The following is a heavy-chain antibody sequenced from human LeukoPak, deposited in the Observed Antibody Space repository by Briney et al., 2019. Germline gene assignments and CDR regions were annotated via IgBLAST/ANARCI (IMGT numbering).Heavy chain of an antibody. CDR1: GFTFSSYA. V-gene: IGHV3-23*01. J-gene: IGHJ5*02. D-gene: IGHD6-13*01. CDR2: ISGSGGST. Sequence: GGSLRLSCAASGFTFSSYAMSWVRQAPGKGLEWVSAISGSGGSTYYADSVKGRFTISRDNSKNPLYLQMNSLRAEDTAVYYCAKDNQAAGTVCWFDPWGQGTLVTVSS. CDR3: AKDNQAAGTVCWFDP.